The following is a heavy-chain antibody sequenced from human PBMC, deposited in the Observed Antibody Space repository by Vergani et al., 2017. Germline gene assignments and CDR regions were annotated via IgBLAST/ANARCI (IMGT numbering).Heavy chain of an antibody. V-gene: IGHV1-3*01. CDR1: GYTFTSYA. D-gene: IGHD6-19*01. CDR3: ARDRPAYSSGLVIAFDI. Sequence: QVQLVQSGAEVKKPGASVKVSCKASGYTFTSYAMHWVRQAPGQRLEWMGWINAGNGNTKYSQKFQGRVTITRDTSASTAYMELSSLRSEVTAVYYCARDRPAYSSGLVIAFDIWGQGTMVTVSS. CDR2: INAGNGNT. J-gene: IGHJ3*02.